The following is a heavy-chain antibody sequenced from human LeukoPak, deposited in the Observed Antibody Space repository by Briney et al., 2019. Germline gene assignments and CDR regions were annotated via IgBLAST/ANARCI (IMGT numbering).Heavy chain of an antibody. CDR1: GFIFSTSW. Sequence: GGSLRLSCAASGFIFSTSWMTWVRQAPGKGLEWVANIRRDGSVIHYVDSVKGRFTISRDNAKNTVYLQMNSLRAEDTAVYYCARESTGSAFDIWGQGTMVTVSS. CDR3: ARESTGSAFDI. V-gene: IGHV3-7*01. CDR2: IRRDGSVI. J-gene: IGHJ3*02. D-gene: IGHD1-14*01.